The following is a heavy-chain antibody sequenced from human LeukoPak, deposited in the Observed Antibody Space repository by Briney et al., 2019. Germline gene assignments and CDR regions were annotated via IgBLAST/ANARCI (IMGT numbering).Heavy chain of an antibody. CDR1: GFTLSSYA. Sequence: PGGSLRLSCAASGFTLSSYAMSWVRQAPGKGLEWVSAISGSGGSTYYADSVKGRFTISRDNSKNTLYLQMNSLRAEDTAVYYCAKRGRGTMIVVVRHFDYWGQGTLVTVSS. CDR3: AKRGRGTMIVVVRHFDY. D-gene: IGHD3-22*01. CDR2: ISGSGGST. V-gene: IGHV3-23*01. J-gene: IGHJ4*02.